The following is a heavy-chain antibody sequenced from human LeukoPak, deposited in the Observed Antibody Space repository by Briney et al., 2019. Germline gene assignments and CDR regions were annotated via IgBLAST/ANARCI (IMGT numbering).Heavy chain of an antibody. V-gene: IGHV3-23*01. CDR1: GLTFSTYA. J-gene: IGHJ3*02. Sequence: GGYLRLSCAASGLTFSTYAMSWVRQAPGKGPEWVSTISGSGSSTYYADSVKGRFTMSRDISKNKLYLKMNSLRDEDTAVYYCVKARYGSGTYSAFDIWGQGTMVTVSS. CDR2: ISGSGSST. CDR3: VKARYGSGTYSAFDI. D-gene: IGHD3-10*01.